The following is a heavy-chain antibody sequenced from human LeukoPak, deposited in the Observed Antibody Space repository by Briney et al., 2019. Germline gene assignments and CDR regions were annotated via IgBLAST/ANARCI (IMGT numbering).Heavy chain of an antibody. Sequence: GGSLRLSCAASGFTFSSFAMHWVRQAPGKGLEWVAFISYVARDTYYGDSVKGRFIVSRDNSKDMVYLQMNSLTTADTAVYYCARVPGGALNRFDPWGQGTLVTVSS. J-gene: IGHJ5*02. CDR2: ISYVARDT. D-gene: IGHD1-1*01. V-gene: IGHV3-30*04. CDR1: GFTFSSFA. CDR3: ARVPGGALNRFDP.